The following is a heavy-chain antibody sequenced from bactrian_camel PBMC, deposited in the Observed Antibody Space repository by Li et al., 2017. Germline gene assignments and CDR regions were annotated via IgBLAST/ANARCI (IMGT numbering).Heavy chain of an antibody. Sequence: DVQLVESGGGSVETGGSLNLTCSAHSSYSRACMGWFRQAPGKQREGVATIYTLDDSTYYSDSVKGRFTISRDTAKNTMYLQMNNLNPEDTGTYTCAADDGGSWTGKYCFGYWGQGTQVTVS. CDR2: IYTLDDST. CDR1: SSYSRAC. J-gene: IGHJ6*01. CDR3: AADDGGSWTGKYCFGY. D-gene: IGHD6*01. V-gene: IGHV3S31*01.